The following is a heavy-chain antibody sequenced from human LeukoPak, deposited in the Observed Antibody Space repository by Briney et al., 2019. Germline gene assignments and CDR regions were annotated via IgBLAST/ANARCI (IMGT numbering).Heavy chain of an antibody. V-gene: IGHV4-34*01. CDR2: INHSGST. Sequence: SGTLSLTCAVYGGSFSGYYWSWIRQPPGKGLEWIGEINHSGSTNYNPSLKSRVTISVDTSKNQFSLKLSSVTAADTAVYYCARDRYYGSGSDVRFDPWGQGTLVTVSS. CDR1: GGSFSGYY. D-gene: IGHD3-10*01. J-gene: IGHJ5*02. CDR3: ARDRYYGSGSDVRFDP.